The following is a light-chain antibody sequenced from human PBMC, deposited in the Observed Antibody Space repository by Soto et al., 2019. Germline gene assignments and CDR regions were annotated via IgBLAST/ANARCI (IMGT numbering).Light chain of an antibody. CDR3: QQYNSYSRT. CDR2: DAS. CDR1: QSISSW. Sequence: DIHIPQSRSPRPACVGDRVTITCRASQSISSWLAWYQQKPGKAPKLLIYDASSLESGVPSRFSGRGSGTEFTLTISSLQPDDLATYYCQQYNSYSRTFGQGTKVDIK. J-gene: IGKJ1*01. V-gene: IGKV1-5*01.